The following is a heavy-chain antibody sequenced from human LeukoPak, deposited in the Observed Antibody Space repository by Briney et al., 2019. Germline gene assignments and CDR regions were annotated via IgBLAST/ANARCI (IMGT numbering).Heavy chain of an antibody. D-gene: IGHD6-13*01. CDR3: ARVGTPYYYYYMDV. J-gene: IGHJ6*03. V-gene: IGHV4-4*07. CDR2: IYTSGST. Sequence: SETLSLTCTVSGGAISSYYWSWIRQPAGKGLEWIGRIYTSGSTNYNPSLKSRVTISVDTSKNQFSLKLSSVTAADTAVYYCARVGTPYYYYYMDVWGKGTTITVSS. CDR1: GGAISSYY.